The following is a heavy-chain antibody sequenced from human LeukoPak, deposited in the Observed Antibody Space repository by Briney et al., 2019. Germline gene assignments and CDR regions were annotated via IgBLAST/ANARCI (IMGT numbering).Heavy chain of an antibody. J-gene: IGHJ1*01. V-gene: IGHV3-23*01. CDR2: ISGSGGST. D-gene: IGHD1-14*01. Sequence: GGSLRLSRAASGFTFSSYAMSWVRQAPGKGLEWVSAISGSGGSTYYADSVKGRFTISRDNSKNTLYLQMNSLRAEDTAVYYCANPNRIGPFQHWGQGTLVTVSS. CDR3: ANPNRIGPFQH. CDR1: GFTFSSYA.